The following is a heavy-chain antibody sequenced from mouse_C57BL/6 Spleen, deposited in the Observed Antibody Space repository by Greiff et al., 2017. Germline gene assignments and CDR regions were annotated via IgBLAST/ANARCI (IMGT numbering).Heavy chain of an antibody. CDR3: ARVGDKDYYAMDY. CDR1: GYSFTGYY. Sequence: VQLQQSGPELVKPGASVKISCKASGYSFTGYYMNWVKQSPEKSLEWIGEINPSTGGTTYNQKFKAKATLTVDKSTSTAYMQLKSLTSEDSAVYYCARVGDKDYYAMDYWGQGTSVTVSS. J-gene: IGHJ4*01. V-gene: IGHV1-42*01. CDR2: INPSTGGT.